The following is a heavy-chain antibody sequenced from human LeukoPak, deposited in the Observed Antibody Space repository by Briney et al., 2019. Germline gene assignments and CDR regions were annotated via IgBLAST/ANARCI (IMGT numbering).Heavy chain of an antibody. J-gene: IGHJ4*02. CDR2: IKQDESEK. Sequence: GGSLRLSCVASGFTFRSYWMNWVRQIPGKGLEWVANIKQDESEKYYVDSVKGRFTISRDNAKNSLYLQMNNLRAEDTAVYYCARDPSSLRGSYDYWGQGTLVTVSS. CDR3: ARDPSSLRGSYDY. CDR1: GFTFRSYW. D-gene: IGHD3-10*01. V-gene: IGHV3-7*01.